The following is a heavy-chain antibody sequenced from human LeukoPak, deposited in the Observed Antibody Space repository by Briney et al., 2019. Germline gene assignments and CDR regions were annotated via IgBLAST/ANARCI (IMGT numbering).Heavy chain of an antibody. CDR3: ARDVGGAGSH. Sequence: HPGGSLRLSCAASGFTLSRYWMHWVRQAPGEGLVWVSRIDEHGTTIDYADSVRDRFTISRDNAKNTLYLHMNSLRAEDTAMYYCARDVGGAGSHWGQGSLVTVSS. V-gene: IGHV3-74*01. D-gene: IGHD3-10*01. CDR1: GFTLSRYW. CDR2: IDEHGTTI. J-gene: IGHJ4*02.